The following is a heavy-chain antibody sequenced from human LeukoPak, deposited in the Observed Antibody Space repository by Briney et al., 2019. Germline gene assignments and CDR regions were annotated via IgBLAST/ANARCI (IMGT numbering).Heavy chain of an antibody. CDR3: ARGVPSGTKSHFGY. Sequence: SETLSLTCCVSGGSIRSSSYYWVWIRQPPGKGLEWIGTISYSGSTYYNPSLKSRVTISVDTSKNQFSLNLSSMTAADTAVYYCARGVPSGTKSHFGYWGQGTLVTVSS. J-gene: IGHJ4*02. D-gene: IGHD1-26*01. CDR1: GGSIRSSSYY. CDR2: ISYSGST. V-gene: IGHV4-39*01.